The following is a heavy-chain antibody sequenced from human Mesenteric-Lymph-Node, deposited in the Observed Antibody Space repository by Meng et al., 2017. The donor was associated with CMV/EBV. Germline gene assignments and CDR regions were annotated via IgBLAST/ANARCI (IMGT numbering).Heavy chain of an antibody. J-gene: IGHJ6*02. D-gene: IGHD6-19*01. V-gene: IGHV3-53*01. CDR3: ARDAGEFGSGWYHYYYYGMDV. Sequence: GGSLRLSCAASGFTVSSNYMSWVRQAPGKGLEWVSLIYSGGNTYYANSVKGRFTISRDNAKNSLYLQMNSLRAEDTAVYYCARDAGEFGSGWYHYYYYGMDVWGQGTTVTVSS. CDR1: GFTVSSNY. CDR2: IYSGGNT.